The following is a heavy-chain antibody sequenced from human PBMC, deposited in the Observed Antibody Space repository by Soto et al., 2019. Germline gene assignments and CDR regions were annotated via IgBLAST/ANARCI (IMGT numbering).Heavy chain of an antibody. CDR2: ISFDGKNR. V-gene: IGHV3-30*18. J-gene: IGHJ4*02. CDR3: AKRGGVVGGSEHPFFEH. CDR1: GFIFSNYG. Sequence: VQLVESGGGVVQPGKSLRLSCAASGFIFSNYGMHWVRQAPGKGLEWVALISFDGKNRNYADSVKGRFTIYRDNPKNTLYLEMNSLRPEDTAFYYCAKRGGVVGGSEHPFFEHWGQGTLVTVSS. D-gene: IGHD2-15*01.